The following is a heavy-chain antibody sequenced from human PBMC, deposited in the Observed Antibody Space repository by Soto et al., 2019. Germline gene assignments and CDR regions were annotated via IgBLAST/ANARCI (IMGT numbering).Heavy chain of an antibody. Sequence: GGSLRLSCAASGFTFSNAWMSWVRQAPGKGLEWVGRIKSKTDGGTTDYAAPGKGRFTISRDDSKNTLYLQMNSLKTEHPAVYYCTTEAHSSGWYSTYYYYVMDGWGQGTTVTVSS. CDR3: TTEAHSSGWYSTYYYYVMDG. CDR1: GFTFSNAW. CDR2: IKSKTDGGTT. D-gene: IGHD6-19*01. J-gene: IGHJ6*02. V-gene: IGHV3-15*01.